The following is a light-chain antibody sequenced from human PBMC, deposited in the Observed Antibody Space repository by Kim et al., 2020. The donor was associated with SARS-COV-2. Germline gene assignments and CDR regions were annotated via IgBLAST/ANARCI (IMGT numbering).Light chain of an antibody. Sequence: VALGQTARITCGRNNIVTKIVHWYQQKPGQAPVLVMYRDTNRPSGIPERFSGSNSGNTATLTISRAQAGDEADYYCQVWDSSTWVFGGGTQLTVL. CDR2: RDT. J-gene: IGLJ3*02. CDR1: NIVTKI. CDR3: QVWDSSTWV. V-gene: IGLV3-9*01.